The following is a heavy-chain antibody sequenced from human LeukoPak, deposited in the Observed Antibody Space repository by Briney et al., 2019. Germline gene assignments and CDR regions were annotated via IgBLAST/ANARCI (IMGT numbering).Heavy chain of an antibody. J-gene: IGHJ4*02. V-gene: IGHV4-59*13. CDR1: GGSISNYY. CDR3: ARGTPREWELLKALERDY. Sequence: SETLSLTCTVSGGSISNYYWSWVRQPPGKGLEWIGHIYYSGTTNYSPSLKSRVTISVDTSKNQFSLKLNSVTAADTAVYYCARGTPREWELLKALERDYWGQGTLVSVSS. CDR2: IYYSGTT. D-gene: IGHD1-26*01.